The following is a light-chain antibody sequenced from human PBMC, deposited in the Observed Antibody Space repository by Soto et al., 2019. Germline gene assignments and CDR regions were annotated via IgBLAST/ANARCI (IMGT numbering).Light chain of an antibody. CDR2: DAS. J-gene: IGKJ1*01. V-gene: IGKV1-39*01. Sequence: DIQMTQSPSSLSASVGDRVTITCRASQNVDRYLNWYQQRPGEAPKLLIHDASSVQSGVSSRFSGSGSGTDFALTINSLQPEDFGTLYCQKTYTTPWTFGQGTKVDIK. CDR1: QNVDRY. CDR3: QKTYTTPWT.